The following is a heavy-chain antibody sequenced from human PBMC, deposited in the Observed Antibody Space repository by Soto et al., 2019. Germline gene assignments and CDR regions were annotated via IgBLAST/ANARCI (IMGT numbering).Heavy chain of an antibody. V-gene: IGHV3-23*01. CDR3: AKDRWWGTHRDLFDY. Sequence: PGGSLRISCAASGFTFSTYAMAWVRQAPGKGLEWVSGVSASGLNTDYADPVKGRFYISRDNSKNTVSLHMNSLRAEDTALYYCAKDRWWGTHRDLFDYRGQRTPVTVSS. CDR1: GFTFSTYA. CDR2: VSASGLNT. D-gene: IGHD2-8*02. J-gene: IGHJ4*02.